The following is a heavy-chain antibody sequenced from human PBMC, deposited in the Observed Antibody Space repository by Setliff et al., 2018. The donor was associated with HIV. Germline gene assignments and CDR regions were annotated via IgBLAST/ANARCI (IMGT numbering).Heavy chain of an antibody. CDR1: GYTFTNYY. V-gene: IGHV1-46*01. D-gene: IGHD1-26*01. J-gene: IGHJ4*02. CDR2: NNPSGGST. Sequence: ASVKVSCKASGYTFTNYYIHWVRQAPGQGLEWMGINNPSGGSTTYAQKFQGRVTMTRDTSTNTLYMELSSLRSDDTAVYYCARDGGYNDRSDFFDYWGQGTLVTVSS. CDR3: ARDGGYNDRSDFFDY.